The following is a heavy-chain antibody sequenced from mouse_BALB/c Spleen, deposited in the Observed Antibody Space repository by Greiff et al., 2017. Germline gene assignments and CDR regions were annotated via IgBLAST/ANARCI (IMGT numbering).Heavy chain of an antibody. CDR1: GYSITSDYA. Sequence: DVKLVESGPGLVKPSQSLSLTCTVTGYSITSDYAWNWIRQFPGNKLEWMGYISYSGSTSYNPSLKSRISITRDTSKNQFFLQLNSVTTEDTATYYCARLGVDYYGYPYAMDYWGQGTSVTVSS. J-gene: IGHJ4*01. CDR2: ISYSGST. V-gene: IGHV3-2*02. CDR3: ARLGVDYYGYPYAMDY. D-gene: IGHD1-2*01.